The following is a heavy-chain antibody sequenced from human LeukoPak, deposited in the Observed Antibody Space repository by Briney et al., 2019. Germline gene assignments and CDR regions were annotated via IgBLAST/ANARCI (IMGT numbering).Heavy chain of an antibody. J-gene: IGHJ4*02. CDR1: GGTFSSYA. D-gene: IGHD1-14*01. Sequence: ASVKVSCKASGGTFSSYAISWVRQAPGQGLEWMGGIIPIFGTANYAQKFQGRVTITTDESTSTAYMELSSLRSEDTAVYYCATPVNNGYYFDYWGQGTLVTVSS. CDR2: IIPIFGTA. V-gene: IGHV1-69*05. CDR3: ATPVNNGYYFDY.